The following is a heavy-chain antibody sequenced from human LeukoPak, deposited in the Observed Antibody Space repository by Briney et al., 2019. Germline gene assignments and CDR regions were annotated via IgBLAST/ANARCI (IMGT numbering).Heavy chain of an antibody. CDR3: ARDGPNYSSGWYGDY. CDR1: GFTFSSYW. CDR2: IKQDGSEK. Sequence: GGSLRLSCAASGFTFSSYWMSWVRQAPGKGLEWVANIKQDGSEKYYVDSVKGRFTISRDNAKNSLYLQMNSLRAGDTAVYYCARDGPNYSSGWYGDYWGQGTLVTVSS. D-gene: IGHD6-19*01. J-gene: IGHJ4*02. V-gene: IGHV3-7*01.